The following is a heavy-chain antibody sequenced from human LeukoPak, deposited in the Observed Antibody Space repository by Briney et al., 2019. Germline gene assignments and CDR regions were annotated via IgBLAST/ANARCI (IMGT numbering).Heavy chain of an antibody. CDR2: IYYSGST. CDR1: GGSISSSSYY. V-gene: IGHV4-39*01. J-gene: IGHJ5*02. CDR3: ARTYYDFWSGYPRWFDP. D-gene: IGHD3-3*01. Sequence: SETLSLTCTVSGGSISSSSYYWGWIRQPPGKGLEWIGSIYYSGSTYYNPSLKSRVTISVDTSKNQFSLKLSSVTAADTAVYYCARTYYDFWSGYPRWFDPWGQGTLVTVSS.